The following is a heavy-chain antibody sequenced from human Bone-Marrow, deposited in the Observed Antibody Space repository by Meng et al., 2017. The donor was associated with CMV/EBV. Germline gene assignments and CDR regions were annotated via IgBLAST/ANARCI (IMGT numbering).Heavy chain of an antibody. D-gene: IGHD4-17*01. CDR1: GSISSSTYY. V-gene: IGHV4-39*01. CDR3: ARLWGTVTTSSGLFDP. Sequence: GSISSSTYYWGWIRQPPGKGLEWIGTIYYSGSTYYNPSLKSRVTISVDTSKNKFSLKLSSVTAADTAVYYCARLWGTVTTSSGLFDPWGQGTLVTVSS. J-gene: IGHJ5*02. CDR2: IYYSGST.